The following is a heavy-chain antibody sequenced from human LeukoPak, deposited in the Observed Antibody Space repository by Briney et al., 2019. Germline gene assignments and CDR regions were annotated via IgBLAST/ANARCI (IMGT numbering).Heavy chain of an antibody. CDR3: GRDLLNEGNHLDY. CDR2: IYYSGST. V-gene: IGHV4-30-4*01. D-gene: IGHD4-23*01. CDR1: GGSISSGDYY. J-gene: IGHJ4*02. Sequence: PSQTLSLTCTVSGGSISSGDYYWSWIRQPPGKGLEWIGYIYYSGSTYYNPSLKSRVTISVDTSKNQFSLKLSSVTAADTAVYYCGRDLLNEGNHLDYWGQGTLVTVSS.